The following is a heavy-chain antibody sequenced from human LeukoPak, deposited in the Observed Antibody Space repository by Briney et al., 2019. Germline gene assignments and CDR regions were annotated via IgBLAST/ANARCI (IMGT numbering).Heavy chain of an antibody. CDR2: ISAYNRNT. CDR1: GYTFTTHD. D-gene: IGHD3-10*01. J-gene: IGHJ4*02. V-gene: IGHV1-18*04. CDR3: ARDLADYSASGSFQISVW. Sequence: ASVKVSCKASGYTFTTHDINWVRQAPGQGLEWMGWISAYNRNTKYAEKFQGRVTMTTDTSTRTAYMELRSLRSDDTAVYFCARDLADYSASGSFQISVWWGQGTLVTVSS.